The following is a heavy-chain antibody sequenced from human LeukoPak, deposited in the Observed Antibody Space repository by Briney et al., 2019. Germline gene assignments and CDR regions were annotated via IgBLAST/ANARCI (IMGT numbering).Heavy chain of an antibody. CDR1: GFTFSDYW. CDR3: ARDIYSIAE. J-gene: IGHJ4*02. V-gene: IGHV3-74*01. Sequence: GGSLRLSCAASGFTFSDYWIHWVRQAPGKGLVWVSLIHSDGGTTNYADSVKGRFTMSRDNAKNMVYLQMNSLRVEGTAVYYCARDIYSIAEWGQGTLVTVSS. D-gene: IGHD3-3*02. CDR2: IHSDGGTT.